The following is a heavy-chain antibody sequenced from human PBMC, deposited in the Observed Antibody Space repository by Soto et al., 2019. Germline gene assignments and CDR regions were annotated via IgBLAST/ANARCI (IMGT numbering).Heavy chain of an antibody. CDR1: GFTFSSYG. J-gene: IGHJ4*02. D-gene: IGHD1-26*01. CDR3: AKEVMGKATAFDY. V-gene: IGHV3-30*18. Sequence: QVQLVESGGGVVQPGRSLRLSCAASGFTFSSYGMHWVRQAPGKGLEWVAVISYDGSNKYYADSVKGRFTISRGNSKNPRYLQKKSIGGEDAAVYYCAKEVMGKATAFDYWGQGTLVTVSS. CDR2: ISYDGSNK.